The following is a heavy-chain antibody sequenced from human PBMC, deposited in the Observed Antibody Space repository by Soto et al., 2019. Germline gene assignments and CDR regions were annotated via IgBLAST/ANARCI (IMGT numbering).Heavy chain of an antibody. D-gene: IGHD3-22*01. CDR3: ASSPNYYDSSGYNFQH. J-gene: IGHJ1*01. CDR2: ILPIFGTA. Sequence: QVQLVQSGAEVKKPGSSVKVSCKASGGTFSSYAISWVRQAPGQGLEWMGGILPIFGTANYAQKFQGSVTITADESTSTAYMELSSLRSEDTAVYYCASSPNYYDSSGYNFQHWGQGTLVTVSS. V-gene: IGHV1-69*12. CDR1: GGTFSSYA.